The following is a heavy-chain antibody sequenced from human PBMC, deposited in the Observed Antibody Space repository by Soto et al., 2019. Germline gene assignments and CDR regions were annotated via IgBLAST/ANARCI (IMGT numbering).Heavy chain of an antibody. V-gene: IGHV3-43*01. CDR3: AKGVGATPYYGMDV. CDR2: ISWDGGST. CDR1: GFTFDDYT. Sequence: PGGSLRLSCAASGFTFDDYTMHWVRQAPGKGLEWVSLISWDGGSTYYADSVKGRFTISRDNSKNSLYLQMNSLRTEDTALYYCAKGVGATPYYGMDVWGQGTTVTVSS. D-gene: IGHD1-26*01. J-gene: IGHJ6*02.